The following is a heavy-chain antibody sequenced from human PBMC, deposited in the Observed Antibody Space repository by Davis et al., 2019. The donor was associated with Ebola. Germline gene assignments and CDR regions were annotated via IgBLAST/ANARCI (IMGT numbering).Heavy chain of an antibody. CDR1: GFTISRNS. CDR3: ARDQDNWNWYY. J-gene: IGHJ4*02. CDR2: ISRSSTV. D-gene: IGHD1-20*01. Sequence: GESLKISCAASGFTISRNSMNWVRQAPGKGLEWISYISRSSTVSYSDSVKGRFTISRDNAKNSLFLQMNNLRAADTAVYYCARDQDNWNWYYWGQGTLVTVSS. V-gene: IGHV3-48*01.